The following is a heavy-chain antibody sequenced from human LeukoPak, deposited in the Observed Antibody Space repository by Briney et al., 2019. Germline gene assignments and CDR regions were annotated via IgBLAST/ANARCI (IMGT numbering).Heavy chain of an antibody. V-gene: IGHV4-61*01. D-gene: IGHD3-10*01. J-gene: IGHJ4*02. CDR1: GGSVSSGSYY. CDR3: ARAPGTYYYGSGSFDY. Sequence: SETLSLTCTVSGGSVSSGSYYWSWIRQPPGKGLEWIGYIYYSGSTNYNPSLKSRVTISVDTSKNQFSLKLSSVTAADTAVYYCARAPGTYYYGSGSFDYWGQGTLVAVSS. CDR2: IYYSGST.